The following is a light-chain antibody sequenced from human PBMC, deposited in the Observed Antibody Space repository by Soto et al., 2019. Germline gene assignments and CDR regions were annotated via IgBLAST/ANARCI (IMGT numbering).Light chain of an antibody. CDR3: QHYNNWPPT. CDR2: GAS. CDR1: QSVSNK. Sequence: EILMTQSPATLSASQGERATLSCRASQSVSNKLAWYQQKPGQAPMRLIDGASTRATGIPARFSGSGSGTEFTLTISSLQPEDFGVYYCQHYNNWPPTFGQGTRVEIK. V-gene: IGKV3-15*01. J-gene: IGKJ1*01.